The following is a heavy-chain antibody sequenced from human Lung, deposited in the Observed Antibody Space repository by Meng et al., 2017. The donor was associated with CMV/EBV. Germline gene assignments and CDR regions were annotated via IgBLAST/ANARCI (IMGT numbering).Heavy chain of an antibody. Sequence: ASVXVSXKASGYTFIGYYMHWVRQAPGQGLEWMGWINPNPNNGGTSYSQKFQGRVTMTSDTSISTVYMELRRLRSDDTAVYYCARVQFLETPNDADDMWGQGTLVTVSS. V-gene: IGHV1-2*02. CDR1: GYTFIGYY. CDR2: INPNPNNGGT. J-gene: IGHJ3*02. CDR3: ARVQFLETPNDADDM.